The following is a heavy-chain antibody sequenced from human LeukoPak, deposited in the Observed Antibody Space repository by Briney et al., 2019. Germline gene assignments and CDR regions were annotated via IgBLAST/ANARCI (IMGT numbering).Heavy chain of an antibody. CDR1: GFTFSSYW. V-gene: IGHV3-7*03. D-gene: IGHD3-9*01. CDR2: IKKDGSEK. CDR3: VKDHGWLLYS. Sequence: GGSLRLSCAASGFTFSSYWMSWVRQAPGKGLEWVANIKKDGSEKYYVDSVKGRFTISRDNAKTSLYLQMNSLRAEDTAVYYCVKDHGWLLYSWGQGTLVTVSS. J-gene: IGHJ4*02.